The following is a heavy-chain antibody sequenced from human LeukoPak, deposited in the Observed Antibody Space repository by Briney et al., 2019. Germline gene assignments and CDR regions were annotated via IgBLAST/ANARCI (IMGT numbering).Heavy chain of an antibody. CDR1: GFTFSIYW. J-gene: IGHJ4*02. CDR2: ISNDGSAT. D-gene: IGHD1-26*01. Sequence: GGSLRLSCAASGFTFSIYWMHWVRQAPGTGLVRVSRISNDGSATIYVDSVKGRFTISRDNAKNTLYLQMNSPRAEDTAVYYCARDSSGSYDYWGQGTLVTVSS. CDR3: ARDSSGSYDY. V-gene: IGHV3-74*01.